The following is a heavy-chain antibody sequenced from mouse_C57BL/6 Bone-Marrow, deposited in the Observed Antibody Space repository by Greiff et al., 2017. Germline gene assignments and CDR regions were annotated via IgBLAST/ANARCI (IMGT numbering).Heavy chain of an antibody. V-gene: IGHV1-42*01. CDR3: ARLLLRYPPFDY. J-gene: IGHJ2*01. Sequence: EVQLQQSGPELVKPGASVKISCKASGYSFTGYYMNWVKQSPEKSLEWIGEINPSTGGTTYNQKFKAKATLTVDKSSSTAYMQRKSLTSEDSAVYYCARLLLRYPPFDYWGQGTTLTVSS. D-gene: IGHD1-1*01. CDR2: INPSTGGT. CDR1: GYSFTGYY.